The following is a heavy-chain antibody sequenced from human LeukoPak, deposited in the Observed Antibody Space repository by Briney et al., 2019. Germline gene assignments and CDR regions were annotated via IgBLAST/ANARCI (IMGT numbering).Heavy chain of an antibody. V-gene: IGHV4-59*11. CDR1: GGSISSHY. CDR3: ARVEGDYYYYYMDV. Sequence: SETLSLTCTVSGGSISSHYWSWIRQPPGKGLEWIGYIYYSGSTNYNPSLKSRVTISVDTSKNQFSLKLSSVTAADTAVYYCARVEGDYYYYYMDVWGKGTTVTVSS. CDR2: IYYSGST. J-gene: IGHJ6*03. D-gene: IGHD1-1*01.